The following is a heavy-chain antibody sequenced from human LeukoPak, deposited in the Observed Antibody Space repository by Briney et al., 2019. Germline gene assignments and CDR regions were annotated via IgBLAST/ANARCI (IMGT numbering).Heavy chain of an antibody. CDR2: IYYSGST. V-gene: IGHV4-59*01. Sequence: SETLSLTCTVSGGSISSYYWSCIRQPPGKGLEWIGYIYYSGSTNYNPSLKSRVTISVDTSKNQFSLKLSSVTAADTAVFYCARSGGYNYGYGVFDYWGQGTLVTVSS. J-gene: IGHJ4*02. CDR3: ARSGGYNYGYGVFDY. D-gene: IGHD5-18*01. CDR1: GGSISSYY.